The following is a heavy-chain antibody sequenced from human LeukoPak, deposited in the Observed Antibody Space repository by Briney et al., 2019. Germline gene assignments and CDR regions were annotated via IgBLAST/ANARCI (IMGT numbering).Heavy chain of an antibody. CDR1: GYTFTTYD. V-gene: IGHV1-8*03. Sequence: ASVKVSCKASGYTFTTYDINWVRQATGQGLEWMGWMNPNSGNTGYAQKFQGRVTFTRTTSISTAYMELSSLRSDDTAVYYCARGASRSLDYWGQGTLITVSS. CDR2: MNPNSGNT. J-gene: IGHJ4*02. CDR3: ARGASRSLDY.